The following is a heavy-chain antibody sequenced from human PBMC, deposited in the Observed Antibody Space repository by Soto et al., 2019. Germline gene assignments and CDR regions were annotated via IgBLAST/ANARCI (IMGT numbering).Heavy chain of an antibody. CDR1: GFTVSSNY. Sequence: GGSLRLSCAASGFTVSSNYMSWVRQAPGKGLEWVSVIYSGGSTYYADSVKGRFTISRDNSKNTLYLQMNSLRAEDTAVYYCAGFWGGYYDFSSGYIQPNYYYGMDVWGQGTTVTVS. D-gene: IGHD3-3*01. CDR2: IYSGGST. CDR3: AGFWGGYYDFSSGYIQPNYYYGMDV. V-gene: IGHV3-53*01. J-gene: IGHJ6*02.